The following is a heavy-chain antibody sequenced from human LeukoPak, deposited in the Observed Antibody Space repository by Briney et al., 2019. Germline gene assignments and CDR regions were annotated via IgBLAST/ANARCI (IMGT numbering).Heavy chain of an antibody. CDR1: GGSISSGSYC. V-gene: IGHV4-61*02. CDR2: IYTSGST. D-gene: IGHD3-3*01. CDR3: ARGFDYDFWSGPYYFDY. Sequence: SETLSLTCTVSGGSISSGSYCWSWIRQPAGKGLEWIGRIYTSGSTNYNPSLKSRVTISVDTSKNQFSLKLSSVTAADTAVYYCARGFDYDFWSGPYYFDYWGQGTLVTVSS. J-gene: IGHJ4*02.